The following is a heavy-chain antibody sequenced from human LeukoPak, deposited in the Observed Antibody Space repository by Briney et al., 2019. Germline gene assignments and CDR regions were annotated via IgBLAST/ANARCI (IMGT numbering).Heavy chain of an antibody. CDR2: IYYSGST. CDR3: ARDYGGNSGAFDI. CDR1: GGSISSGGYY. D-gene: IGHD4-23*01. V-gene: IGHV4-31*03. Sequence: PSQTLSVTCTVSGGSISSGGYYWSWIRQHPGKGLEWIGYIYYSGSTYYNPSLKSRVTISVDTSKNQFSLKLSSVTAADTAVYYCARDYGGNSGAFDIWGQGTMVTVSS. J-gene: IGHJ3*02.